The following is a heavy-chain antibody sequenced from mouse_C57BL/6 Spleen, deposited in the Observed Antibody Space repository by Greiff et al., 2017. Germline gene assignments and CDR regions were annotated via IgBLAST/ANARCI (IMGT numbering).Heavy chain of an antibody. V-gene: IGHV1-55*01. CDR3: ARRDYGYEFAY. J-gene: IGHJ3*01. D-gene: IGHD2-2*01. CDR2: IYPGSGST. Sequence: VKQWPGHGLEWFGAIYPGSGSTNYNEKFKSKATLTVDTSSSTAYMQLSSLTSEDSAVYYCARRDYGYEFAYWGQGTLVTGSA.